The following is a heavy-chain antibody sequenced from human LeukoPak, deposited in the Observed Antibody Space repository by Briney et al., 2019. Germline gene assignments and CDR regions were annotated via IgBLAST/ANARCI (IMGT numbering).Heavy chain of an antibody. J-gene: IGHJ6*04. V-gene: IGHV1-24*01. CDR1: RPSLTALS. Sequence: ALGRLCCTASRPSLTALSMHSVTEAPGQGLKWRGGFDPEIGVIVYAPKFTPRFTMSEDAPKDTVYIELSSLTLEDAAVYYCASLLCYGDLMDHFGMDVWGKGPAVIVSS. CDR3: ASLLCYGDLMDHFGMDV. CDR2: FDPEIGVI. D-gene: IGHD3-10*01.